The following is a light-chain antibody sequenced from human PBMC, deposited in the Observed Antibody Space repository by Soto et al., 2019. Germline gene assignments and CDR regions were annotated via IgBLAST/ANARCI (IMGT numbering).Light chain of an antibody. CDR1: QSVSSN. CDR3: QQYNNWPRT. CDR2: GAS. V-gene: IGKV3-15*01. J-gene: IGKJ1*01. Sequence: EIVMTQSPATLSVSPGERATLSCRASQSVSSNLAWYQQKPGQAPRLLIYGASTRATGIPARFSGSGSGTALTLTISSLQSEDFAVYYCQQYNNWPRTFGQGTKVEIK.